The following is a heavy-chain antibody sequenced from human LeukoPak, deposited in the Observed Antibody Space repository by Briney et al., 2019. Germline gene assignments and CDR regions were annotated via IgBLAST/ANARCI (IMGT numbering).Heavy chain of an antibody. CDR2: IWYDGSNK. D-gene: IGHD2-21*02. V-gene: IGHV3-33*01. Sequence: GGSLRLSCAASGFTFSSYGMHWVRQAPGRGLEWVAVIWYDGSNKYYADPVKGRFTISRDNSKNTLYLQMNSLRAEDTAVYYCARDPGLLFRRWLDYWGQGTLVTVSS. CDR3: ARDPGLLFRRWLDY. J-gene: IGHJ4*02. CDR1: GFTFSSYG.